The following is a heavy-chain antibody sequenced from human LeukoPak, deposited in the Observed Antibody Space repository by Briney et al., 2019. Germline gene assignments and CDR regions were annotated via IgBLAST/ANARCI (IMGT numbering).Heavy chain of an antibody. CDR3: ARETPRYYDSSGYHDY. CDR1: GGSISSGGYY. D-gene: IGHD3-22*01. J-gene: IGHJ4*02. Sequence: SETLSLTCTVSGGSISSGGYYWSWIRQHPGKGLEWIGYIYYSGSTYYNPSLKSRVTISVDTSKNQFSLKLSSVTAADTAVYYCARETPRYYDSSGYHDYWGQGTLVTVSS. V-gene: IGHV4-31*03. CDR2: IYYSGST.